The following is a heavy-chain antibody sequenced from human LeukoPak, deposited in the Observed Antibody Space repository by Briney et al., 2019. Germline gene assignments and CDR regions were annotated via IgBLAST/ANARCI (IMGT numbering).Heavy chain of an antibody. CDR1: GFTFSTYS. CDR2: IASSSSTV. D-gene: IGHD2-2*01. CDR3: ARDHCGTSCYGAGDAFEI. V-gene: IGHV3-48*01. J-gene: IGHJ3*02. Sequence: GGSLRLSCAASGFTFSTYSMNWVRQAPGKGLERLSYIASSSSTVFYADSVKGRLTISRDNAKNSLYLQMNSLRAEDTAVYYCARDHCGTSCYGAGDAFEIWGQGTMV.